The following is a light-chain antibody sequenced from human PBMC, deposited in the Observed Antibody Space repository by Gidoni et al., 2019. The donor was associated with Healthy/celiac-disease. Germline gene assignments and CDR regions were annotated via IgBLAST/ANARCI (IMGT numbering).Light chain of an antibody. CDR3: SSYTSSSTLYV. J-gene: IGLJ1*01. Sequence: QSALTQPAPVSGPPGQSITISCTGTSSDVGGSTDGSWYQQHPGKAPKLMIYDVSNRPSGVSNRFSGSKSGNTASLTISGLQAEDEADYYCSSYTSSSTLYVFGTGTKVTVL. CDR2: DVS. V-gene: IGLV2-14*01. CDR1: SSDVGGSTD.